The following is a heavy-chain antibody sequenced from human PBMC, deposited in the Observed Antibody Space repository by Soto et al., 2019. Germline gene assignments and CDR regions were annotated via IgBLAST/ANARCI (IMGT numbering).Heavy chain of an antibody. CDR3: SKGCSDYTCYLDK. CDR2: VYSGGKT. CDR1: GLSISRNY. D-gene: IGHD2-15*01. Sequence: EVRLVETGGGLFRSGGFLRLSCLASGLSISRNYMAWVGQVPGKGLEWVSIVYSGGKTFYADSVKGRFTISRDNSKNTLYLQMNSLRGEDTAVYFCSKGCSDYTCYLDKWGQGTLVTVSS. J-gene: IGHJ4*02. V-gene: IGHV3-53*02.